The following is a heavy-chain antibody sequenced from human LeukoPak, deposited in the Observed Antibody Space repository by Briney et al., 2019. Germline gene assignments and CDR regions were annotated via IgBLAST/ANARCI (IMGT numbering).Heavy chain of an antibody. D-gene: IGHD3-22*01. CDR1: GGAISTYY. CDR2: IYYSGST. J-gene: IGHJ5*02. Sequence: KPSETLSLTCTVSGGAISTYYWSWIRQPPGKGLEWIAYIYYSGSTNYNPSLKSRVTISVDTYKNKFSLKLSSATAADTAMSYCARDSGYNCFDPWGPGTPVTVSS. CDR3: ARDSGYNCFDP. V-gene: IGHV4-59*01.